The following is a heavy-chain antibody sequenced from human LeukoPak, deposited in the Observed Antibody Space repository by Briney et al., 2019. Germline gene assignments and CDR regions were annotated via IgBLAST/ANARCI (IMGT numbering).Heavy chain of an antibody. D-gene: IGHD5-12*01. CDR3: AKDLEKWLPTMYYFDY. CDR2: IWYDGSNK. CDR1: GFTFSSYG. Sequence: GRSLRLSCAASGFTFSSYGMHWVRQAPGKGLEWVTVIWYDGSNKYYADSVKGRFTISRDNSKTTLYLQMNSLRVEDTAVYYCAKDLEKWLPTMYYFDYWGQGTLVTVSS. J-gene: IGHJ4*02. V-gene: IGHV3-33*06.